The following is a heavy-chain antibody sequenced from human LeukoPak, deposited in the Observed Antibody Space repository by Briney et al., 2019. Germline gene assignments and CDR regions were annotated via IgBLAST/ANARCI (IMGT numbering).Heavy chain of an antibody. V-gene: IGHV3-23*01. D-gene: IGHD3-16*01. CDR1: GLTFSNCA. CDR3: ARDPLSYDYYGLDV. Sequence: TGGSLRLSCTVSGLTFSNCAMTWVRQAPGKGLEWVSTISKDGVGTYYPESMKGRFTISRDNSKNTLYLQMNSLRAEDTAIYYCARDPLSYDYYGLDVWGQGTTVTVSS. CDR2: ISKDGVGT. J-gene: IGHJ6*02.